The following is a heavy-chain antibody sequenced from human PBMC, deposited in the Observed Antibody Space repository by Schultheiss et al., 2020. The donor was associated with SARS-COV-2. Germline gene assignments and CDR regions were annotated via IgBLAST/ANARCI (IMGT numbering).Heavy chain of an antibody. CDR2: INHSGST. CDR1: GGSFSGYY. J-gene: IGHJ4*02. CDR3: ARGQTGHMPFDY. D-gene: IGHD7-27*01. Sequence: SETLSLTCAVYGGSFSGYYWSWIRQPPGKGLEWLGEINHSGSTNYNPSLKSRVTISVDTSKNQFSLKLSSVTAADTAVYYCARGQTGHMPFDYWGQGTLVTVSS. V-gene: IGHV4-34*01.